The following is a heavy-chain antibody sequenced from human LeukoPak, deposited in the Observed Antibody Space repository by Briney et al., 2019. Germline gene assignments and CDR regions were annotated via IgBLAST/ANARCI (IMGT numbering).Heavy chain of an antibody. V-gene: IGHV3-21*01. D-gene: IGHD1-26*01. CDR1: GFTFSSYT. CDR3: VYGGSYYVA. J-gene: IGHJ5*02. Sequence: GGSLRLSCAASGFTFSSYTMNWVRQAPGKGLEWVSSITSSSSYIYYADSVMGRFTISRDNAKNSLYLQMNSLRAEDTAVYYCVYGGSYYVAWGQGTLVTVSS. CDR2: ITSSSSYI.